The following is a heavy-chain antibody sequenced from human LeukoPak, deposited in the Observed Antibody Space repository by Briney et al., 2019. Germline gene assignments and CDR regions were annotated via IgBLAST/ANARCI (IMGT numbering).Heavy chain of an antibody. V-gene: IGHV1-69*13. CDR3: ARDQNIVVVPAATPGMDV. J-gene: IGHJ6*02. D-gene: IGHD2-2*01. CDR1: GCTFSSYA. Sequence: SVKVSCKASGCTFSSYAISWVRQAPGQGLEWMGGIIPIFGTANYAQKVQGRVTITADESTSTAYLELSSMRSEDTAVYYCARDQNIVVVPAATPGMDVWGQGTTVTVSS. CDR2: IIPIFGTA.